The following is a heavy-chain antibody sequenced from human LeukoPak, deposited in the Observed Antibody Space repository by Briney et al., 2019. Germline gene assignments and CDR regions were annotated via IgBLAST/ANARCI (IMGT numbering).Heavy chain of an antibody. J-gene: IGHJ5*02. V-gene: IGHV3-48*03. Sequence: GGSLRLSCAASGFAFSTFEMNWIRQAPGKGLEWISYIGSNGNTIYYTDSVKGRFTISRDNAKDSVFLQMNSLRAEDTAVYYCTKDPNGDYVGAFDPWGQGTLVTVSS. CDR3: TKDPNGDYVGAFDP. CDR1: GFAFSTFE. CDR2: IGSNGNTI. D-gene: IGHD4-17*01.